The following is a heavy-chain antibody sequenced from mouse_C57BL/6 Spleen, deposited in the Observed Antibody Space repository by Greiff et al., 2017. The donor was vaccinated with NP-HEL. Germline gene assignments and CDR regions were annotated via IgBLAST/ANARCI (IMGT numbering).Heavy chain of an antibody. V-gene: IGHV5-6*01. Sequence: EVNLVESGGDLVKPGGSLKLSCAASGFTFSSYGMSWVRQTPDKRLEWVATISSGGSYTYYPDSVKGRFTISRDNAKNTLYLQMSSLKSEDTAMYYCARLTTKDYFDYWGQGTTLTVSS. J-gene: IGHJ2*01. D-gene: IGHD2-1*01. CDR3: ARLTTKDYFDY. CDR2: ISSGGSYT. CDR1: GFTFSSYG.